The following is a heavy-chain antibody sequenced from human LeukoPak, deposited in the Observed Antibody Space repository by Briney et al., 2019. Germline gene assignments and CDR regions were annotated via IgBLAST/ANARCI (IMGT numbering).Heavy chain of an antibody. D-gene: IGHD3-22*01. V-gene: IGHV4-39*01. CDR2: ISYSGGT. CDR3: ARGPPRITMIVVVMNYYYYGMDV. J-gene: IGHJ6*02. CDR1: GGSIISNNHY. Sequence: PSETLSLTCTASGGSIISNNHYWGWTRQPPGKGLEWFGSISYSGGTAYNPSLRSRVTISVDTSKNQFSLKLSSVTAADTAVYYCARGPPRITMIVVVMNYYYYGMDVWGQGTTVTVSS.